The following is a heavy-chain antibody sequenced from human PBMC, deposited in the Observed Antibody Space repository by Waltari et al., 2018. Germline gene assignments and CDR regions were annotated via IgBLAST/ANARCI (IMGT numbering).Heavy chain of an antibody. V-gene: IGHV4-38-2*01. CDR1: GYSISTGYY. D-gene: IGHD6-25*01. Sequence: QVQLQESGPGLVQPSEPPSLTFAVSGYSISTGYYWSCIRQTPGEGPAWIGCMHHSGTTYYNPALKSRVTISVDTSKNQFSLKLSSVTAADTAVYYCARRVSTGWQYNYFDYWGQGTPVTVSS. CDR2: MHHSGTT. CDR3: ARRVSTGWQYNYFDY. J-gene: IGHJ4*02.